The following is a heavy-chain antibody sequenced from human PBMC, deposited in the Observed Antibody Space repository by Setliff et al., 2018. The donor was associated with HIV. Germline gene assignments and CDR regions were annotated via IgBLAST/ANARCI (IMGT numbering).Heavy chain of an antibody. D-gene: IGHD1-1*01. CDR2: IKSETDGGTA. J-gene: IGHJ4*02. CDR1: GFFFKNAW. CDR3: TTAGHGTLDFDY. V-gene: IGHV3-15*01. Sequence: GGSLRLSCVASGFFFKNAWMSWVRQAPGKGLEWIGRIKSETDGGTAESAAFVKGRFTISRDDSKNTLFLQMNSLKAEDTALYYCTTAGHGTLDFDYWGQGTRVTVSS.